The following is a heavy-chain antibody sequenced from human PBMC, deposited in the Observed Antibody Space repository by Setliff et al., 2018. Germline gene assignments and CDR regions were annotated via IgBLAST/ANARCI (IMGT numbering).Heavy chain of an antibody. Sequence: SETLSLTCTVSGGSVKSHYWSWIRQTPEKGLEWIGFVFYSGDTNYNPSLKSRVTISIDTSKDQFSLKLISMTAADTAVYYCARGRNIAARLLDSWGQGTLVTVSS. CDR1: GGSVKSHY. J-gene: IGHJ4*02. V-gene: IGHV4-59*02. CDR2: VFYSGDT. CDR3: ARGRNIAARLLDS. D-gene: IGHD6-6*01.